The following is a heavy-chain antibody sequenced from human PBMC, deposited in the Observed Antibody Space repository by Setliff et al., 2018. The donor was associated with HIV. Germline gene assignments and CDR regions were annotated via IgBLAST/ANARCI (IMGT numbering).Heavy chain of an antibody. CDR2: VYYTGST. Sequence: SETLSLTCTVSGGSVSRSSYYWGWIRQPTGKGLEWIGTVYYTGSTQYNPSFKSRVTISVDTSKNQFSLKLITVTAADTAVYYCARMESTRPPRGLDYWGQGSLVTVSS. J-gene: IGHJ4*02. CDR3: ARMESTRPPRGLDY. CDR1: GGSVSRSSYY. D-gene: IGHD6-6*01. V-gene: IGHV4-39*01.